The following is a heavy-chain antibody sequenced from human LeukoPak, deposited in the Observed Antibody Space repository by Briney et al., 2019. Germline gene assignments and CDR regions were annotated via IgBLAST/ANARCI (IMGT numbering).Heavy chain of an antibody. CDR1: GGTFSSYA. Sequence: SVKVSCKASGGTFSSYAISWVRQAPGQGLEWMGGIIPLLEETNYAQKFQGRVTITADESTNTAYMELSSLTSDDTAVYYCARDGLLMARGVRNGFDPWGQGTLVTVSS. CDR3: ARDGLLMARGVRNGFDP. D-gene: IGHD3-10*01. J-gene: IGHJ5*02. CDR2: IIPLLEET. V-gene: IGHV1-69*01.